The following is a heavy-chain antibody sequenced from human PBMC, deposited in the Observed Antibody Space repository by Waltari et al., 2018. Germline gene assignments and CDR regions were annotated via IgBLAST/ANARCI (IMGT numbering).Heavy chain of an antibody. CDR3: AREGAGYSSGWYGRNYGMDV. Sequence: QVQLQQWGAGLLKPSETLSLTCAVYGGSFSGYYWSWIRQPPGKGLEWIGEINHGGSTNYNPARKSRVTISVDTSKNQFSLKLSSVTAADTAVYYCAREGAGYSSGWYGRNYGMDVWGQGTTVTVSS. V-gene: IGHV4-34*01. D-gene: IGHD6-19*01. CDR1: GGSFSGYY. CDR2: INHGGST. J-gene: IGHJ6*02.